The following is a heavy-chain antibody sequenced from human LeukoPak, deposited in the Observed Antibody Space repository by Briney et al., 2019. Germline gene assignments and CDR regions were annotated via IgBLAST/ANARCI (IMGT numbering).Heavy chain of an antibody. J-gene: IGHJ4*02. Sequence: SETLSLTCTVSGGSISSGSYYWSWIRQPAGKGLEWIGRIYTSGSTNYNPSLKSRVTISVDTSKNQFSLKLSSVTAADTAVYYCAREDRAVAGFDYWGQGTLVTVSS. V-gene: IGHV4-61*02. D-gene: IGHD6-19*01. CDR3: AREDRAVAGFDY. CDR1: GGSISSGSYY. CDR2: IYTSGST.